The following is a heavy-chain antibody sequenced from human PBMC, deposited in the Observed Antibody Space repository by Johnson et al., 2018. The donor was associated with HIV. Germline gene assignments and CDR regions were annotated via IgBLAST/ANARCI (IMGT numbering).Heavy chain of an antibody. V-gene: IGHV3-7*01. CDR2: IKQDGSEK. D-gene: IGHD3-10*01. CDR1: GFTFGDDA. Sequence: VQLVESGGSVVRRGGSLRLSCTASGFTFGDDALSWVRQAPGKGLEWVANIKQDGSEKYNVDSVKGRITISRDNAKNSLYLQMNSLRAEDTAVYYCARDPYGSGPYVAFDIWGQGTMVTVSS. CDR3: ARDPYGSGPYVAFDI. J-gene: IGHJ3*02.